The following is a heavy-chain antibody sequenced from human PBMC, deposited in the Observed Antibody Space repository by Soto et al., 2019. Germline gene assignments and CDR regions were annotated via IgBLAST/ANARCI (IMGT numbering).Heavy chain of an antibody. CDR2: ISYNGIT. J-gene: IGHJ4*02. V-gene: IGHV4-59*12. CDR3: ASDRSGSYETFDY. D-gene: IGHD6-25*01. Sequence: QVQLRESGPGQAKPSETLSLACSVSGGPLNAYYWTWIRQPPGKRLEWLGHISYNGITNYNPSLTSLVTMSVDTSKNQISLKLSSVTVADTAIYYCASDRSGSYETFDYWGQGTLVTVSS. CDR1: GGPLNAYY.